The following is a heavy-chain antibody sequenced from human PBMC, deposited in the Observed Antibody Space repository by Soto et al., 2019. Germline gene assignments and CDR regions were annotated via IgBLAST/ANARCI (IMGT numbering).Heavy chain of an antibody. CDR2: IIPIFGTA. CDR3: AEAVIPAAPGPYYYGMDV. V-gene: IGHV1-69*12. CDR1: GGTFSSYA. Sequence: QVQLVQSGAEVKKPGSSVKVSCKASGGTFSSYAISWVRQAPGQGLEWMGGIIPIFGTANYARKFQGRVTITADESTSTAYMELSSLRSEDTAVYYCAEAVIPAAPGPYYYGMDVWGQGTTVTVSS. D-gene: IGHD2-2*01. J-gene: IGHJ6*02.